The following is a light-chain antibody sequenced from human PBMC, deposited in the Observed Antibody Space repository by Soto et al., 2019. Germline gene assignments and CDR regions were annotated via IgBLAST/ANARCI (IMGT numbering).Light chain of an antibody. J-gene: IGKJ1*01. CDR1: QSISSW. V-gene: IGKV1-5*01. CDR3: QQYNSYWT. CDR2: DAS. Sequence: IQITRAPSTLSASVGGRVTITCRASQSISSWLAWYQQKPGKAPKLLIYDASSLESGVPSGFSGSGSGTEFTLTISSLQPDDFATYYCQQYNSYWTFGQGTKVDIK.